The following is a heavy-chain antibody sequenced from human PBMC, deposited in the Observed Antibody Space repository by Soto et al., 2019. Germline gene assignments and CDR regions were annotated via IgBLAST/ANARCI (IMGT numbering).Heavy chain of an antibody. D-gene: IGHD2-2*01. V-gene: IGHV3-23*01. CDR2: ISGSGGST. CDR1: GFSFGSYA. J-gene: IGHJ4*02. Sequence: GGSLRLSCVASGFSFGSYAMTWFRQAPGKGLEWVPGISGSGGSTYYADSVKGRFTISRDNSKNTLYLQMNSLRAEDTAVYYCAKPPTVYCSSTICYVDYWGQGT. CDR3: AKPPTVYCSSTICYVDY.